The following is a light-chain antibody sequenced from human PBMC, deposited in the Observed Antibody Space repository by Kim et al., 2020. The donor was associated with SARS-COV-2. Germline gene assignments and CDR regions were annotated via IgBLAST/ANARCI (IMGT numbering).Light chain of an antibody. CDR1: QSISSY. CDR2: AAS. V-gene: IGKV1-39*01. Sequence: SSVGDRGTITCLASQSISSYLNWYQQKPGKAPELLIYAASSLQGGVPSRFSGSGSGTDFTLTISSLQPEDFATYYCQQSYSTPVSFGPGTKVDIK. J-gene: IGKJ3*01. CDR3: QQSYSTPVS.